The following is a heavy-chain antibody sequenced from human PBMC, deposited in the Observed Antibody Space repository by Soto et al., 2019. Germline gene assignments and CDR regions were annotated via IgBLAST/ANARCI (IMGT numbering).Heavy chain of an antibody. CDR2: IIPIFGTA. V-gene: IGHV1-69*13. CDR1: GGTFSSYT. Sequence: ASVKVSCKASGGTFSSYTISWVRQAPGQGLEWMGGIIPIFGTANYAQKFQGRVTITADESTSTAYMELSSLRSEDTAVYYCASIAAAGTLWSDPWGQGTLVTVSS. J-gene: IGHJ5*02. D-gene: IGHD6-13*01. CDR3: ASIAAAGTLWSDP.